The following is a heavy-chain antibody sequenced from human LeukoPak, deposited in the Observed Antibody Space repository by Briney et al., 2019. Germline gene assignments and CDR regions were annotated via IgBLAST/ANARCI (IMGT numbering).Heavy chain of an antibody. V-gene: IGHV3-23*01. D-gene: IGHD5-12*01. CDR3: ARGDDSGYENYYYYYMDV. J-gene: IGHJ6*03. CDR1: GFTFSSYG. Sequence: TGGSLRLSCAASGFTFSSYGMSWVRQAPGKGLEWVSAISGSGGSTYYADSVKGRFTISRDNSKNTLYLQMNSLRAEDTAVYYCARGDDSGYENYYYYYMDVWGKGTTVTVSS. CDR2: ISGSGGST.